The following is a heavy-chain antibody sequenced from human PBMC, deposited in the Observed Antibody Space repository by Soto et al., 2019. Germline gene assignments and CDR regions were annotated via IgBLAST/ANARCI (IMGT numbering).Heavy chain of an antibody. CDR1: GGTISSGGYY. V-gene: IGHV4-31*03. Sequence: SETLSLTCTVSGGTISSGGYYWSWIRQHPGKGLEWIGYIYYSGSTYYNPSLKSRVTISVDTSKNQFSLKLSSVTAADTAVYYCARVSVVPAATFDYWGQGTLVTVSS. CDR3: ARVSVVPAATFDY. J-gene: IGHJ4*02. CDR2: IYYSGST. D-gene: IGHD2-2*01.